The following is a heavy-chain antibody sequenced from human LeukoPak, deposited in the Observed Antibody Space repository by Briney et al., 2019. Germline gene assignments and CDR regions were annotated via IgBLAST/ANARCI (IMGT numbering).Heavy chain of an antibody. J-gene: IGHJ6*03. CDR2: ISSSSSII. CDR1: GFTFSSYS. CDR3: AREYYDFWSGYAKPYYYYDDYMDV. D-gene: IGHD3-3*01. Sequence: GGSLRLSCAASGFTFSSYSMNWVRQAPGKGLEWVSYISSSSSIIYYADSLKGRFPITRYNAKITLYLQMNSLRDKDTALYYCAREYYDFWSGYAKPYYYYDDYMDVWGKGTTVTVSS. V-gene: IGHV3-48*02.